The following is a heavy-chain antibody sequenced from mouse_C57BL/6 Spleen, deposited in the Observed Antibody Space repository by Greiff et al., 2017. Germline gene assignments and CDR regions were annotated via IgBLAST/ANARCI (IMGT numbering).Heavy chain of an antibody. CDR2: IYPSDSET. V-gene: IGHV1-61*01. J-gene: IGHJ1*03. Sequence: VQLQQPGAELVRPGSSVKLSCKASGYTFTSYWMDWVKQRPGQGLEWIGNIYPSDSETHYNQKFKDKATLTVDKSSSTAYMQLSSLTSEDSAVYYGARNYYYGSSLHWYFDVWGTGTTVTVSS. CDR3: ARNYYYGSSLHWYFDV. D-gene: IGHD1-1*01. CDR1: GYTFTSYW.